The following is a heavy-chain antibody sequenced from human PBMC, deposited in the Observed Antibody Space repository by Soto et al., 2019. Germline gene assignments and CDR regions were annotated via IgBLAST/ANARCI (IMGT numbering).Heavy chain of an antibody. D-gene: IGHD3-3*01. CDR2: INHSGST. J-gene: IGHJ6*02. Sequence: PSETLSLTCAVYGGSFSGYYWSWIRQPPGKGLEWIGEINHSGSTNYNPSLKSRVTISVDTSKNQFSLKLSSVTAADTAVYYCARGLRRIFGVGNNYYYGMDVWGQGTTVTVSS. V-gene: IGHV4-34*01. CDR1: GGSFSGYY. CDR3: ARGLRRIFGVGNNYYYGMDV.